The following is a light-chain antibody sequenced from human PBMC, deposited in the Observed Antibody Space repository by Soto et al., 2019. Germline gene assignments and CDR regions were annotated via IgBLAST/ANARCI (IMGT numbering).Light chain of an antibody. Sequence: QSALTQPPSASGSPGQSVVISCTGTSSDVGGYNYVSWYQQHPGKAPKLMIYEVNKRPSGVPDRFSGSESGNTASLTVSGLQAEDEADYYCSSYAGSSNVFGTGTKVTVL. CDR1: SSDVGGYNY. CDR2: EVN. CDR3: SSYAGSSNV. J-gene: IGLJ1*01. V-gene: IGLV2-8*01.